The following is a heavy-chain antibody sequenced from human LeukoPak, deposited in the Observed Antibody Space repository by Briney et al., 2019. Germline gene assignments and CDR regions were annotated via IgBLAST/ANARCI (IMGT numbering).Heavy chain of an antibody. D-gene: IGHD3-10*01. CDR2: IYYSGST. V-gene: IGHV4-4*02. CDR3: ARVRDGSGSYCDY. Sequence: PSETLSLTCTVSGGALISSNWWSWVRQPPGKGLEWIGEIYYSGSTNYNPSLKSRITISVDKSKNHFSLNLIPVTAADTAVYYCARVRDGSGSYCDYWGQGTLVTVSS. J-gene: IGHJ4*02. CDR1: GGALISSNW.